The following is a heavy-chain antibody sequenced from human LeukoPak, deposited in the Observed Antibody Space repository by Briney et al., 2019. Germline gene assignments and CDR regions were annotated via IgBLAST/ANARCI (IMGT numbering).Heavy chain of an antibody. CDR2: ISGSSSYM. CDR3: SGYSYYFDY. D-gene: IGHD3-22*01. CDR1: GFTFSNYG. J-gene: IGHJ4*02. V-gene: IGHV3-21*01. Sequence: PGRSLRLSCAASGFTFSNYGMHWVRQAPGKGLEWVSSISGSSSYMFYADSVKGRFTISRDNAKNSLYLQMNSLRAEDTAVYDSSGYSYYFDYWGQGTLVTVSS.